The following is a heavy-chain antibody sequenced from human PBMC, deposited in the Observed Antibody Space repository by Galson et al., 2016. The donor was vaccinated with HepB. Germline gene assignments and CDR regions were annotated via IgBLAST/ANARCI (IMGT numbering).Heavy chain of an antibody. Sequence: SLRLSCAASGFTFSYFAMSWVRQAPGKGLEWVSTITDNGGHTYYADSVKGRFTISRDNSKNTLYLQMNSLRAEDTALYYCASHAASGSYSDYFPHWGQGTLVTVSS. D-gene: IGHD3-10*01. CDR1: GFTFSYFA. V-gene: IGHV3-23*01. CDR2: ITDNGGHT. CDR3: ASHAASGSYSDYFPH. J-gene: IGHJ4*02.